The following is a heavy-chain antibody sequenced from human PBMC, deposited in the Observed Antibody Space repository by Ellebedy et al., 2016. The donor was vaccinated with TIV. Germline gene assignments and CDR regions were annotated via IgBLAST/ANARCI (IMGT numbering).Heavy chain of an antibody. Sequence: GESLKISCAASGFTFRIYDMHWVRQSIGKGLEWVSAFGSGGDEYYPASVKGRFTISRENAKNSVYLQMNSLRVGDTAVYYCVRGGAAPHNRYFDFWGRGTLVTVSS. CDR3: VRGGAAPHNRYFDF. D-gene: IGHD1-14*01. CDR2: FGSGGDE. CDR1: GFTFRIYD. V-gene: IGHV3-13*01. J-gene: IGHJ2*01.